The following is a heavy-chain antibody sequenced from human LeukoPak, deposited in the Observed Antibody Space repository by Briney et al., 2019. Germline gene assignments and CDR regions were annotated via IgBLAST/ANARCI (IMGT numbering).Heavy chain of an antibody. CDR2: ISRSGDTI. CDR1: GFTLSDYS. CDR3: AGYHWNSGVVY. J-gene: IGHJ4*02. Sequence: NPGGSLRLSCAASGFTLSDYSMSWIRQAPGQGLEWVSYISRSGDTIDYADSVKGRFSISRDNAKNSLYLQMNSLRADDTAVYYCAGYHWNSGVVYWGQGTLVTVSS. V-gene: IGHV3-11*01. D-gene: IGHD1-7*01.